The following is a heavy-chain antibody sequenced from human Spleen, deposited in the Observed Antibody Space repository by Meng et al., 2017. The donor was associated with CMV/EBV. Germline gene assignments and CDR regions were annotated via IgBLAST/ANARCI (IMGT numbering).Heavy chain of an antibody. CDR3: ARLGQYSSGWTVIDY. V-gene: IGHV5-51*01. D-gene: IGHD6-19*01. CDR2: IYPGDSDT. J-gene: IGHJ4*02. CDR1: AYSFTTYW. Sequence: VSCKGSAYSFTTYWIGWVRQMPGKGLEWMGIIYPGDSDTRYSPSFQGQVTISADKSINTAYLQWSSLKASDTAMYYRARLGQYSSGWTVIDYWGQGTLVTVSS.